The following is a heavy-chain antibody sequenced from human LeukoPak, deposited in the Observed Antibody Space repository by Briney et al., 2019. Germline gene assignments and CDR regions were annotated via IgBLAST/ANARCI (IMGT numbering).Heavy chain of an antibody. D-gene: IGHD3-9*01. CDR1: GFTFSSYS. CDR2: ISGSSSYI. CDR3: ASAYDILTAYFDY. J-gene: IGHJ4*02. Sequence: GGSLRLSCAASGFTFSSYSMNWVRQAPGKGLEWVSSISGSSSYIYYADSVKGRFTISRDNAKNSLYLQMNSLRAEDTAVYYCASAYDILTAYFDYWGQGTLVTVSS. V-gene: IGHV3-21*01.